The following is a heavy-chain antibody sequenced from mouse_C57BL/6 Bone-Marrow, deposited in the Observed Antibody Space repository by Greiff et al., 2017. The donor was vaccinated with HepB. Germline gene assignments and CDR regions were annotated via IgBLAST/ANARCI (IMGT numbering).Heavy chain of an antibody. D-gene: IGHD2-3*01. Sequence: EVQLQESGPELVKPGASVKIPCKASGYTFTDYNMDWVKQSHGKSLEWIGDINPNNGGTIYNQKFKGKATLTVDKSSSTAYMELRSLTSEDTAVYYCAPLYDGYPGYFDVWGTGTTVTVSS. CDR3: APLYDGYPGYFDV. CDR2: INPNNGGT. V-gene: IGHV1-18*01. J-gene: IGHJ1*03. CDR1: GYTFTDYN.